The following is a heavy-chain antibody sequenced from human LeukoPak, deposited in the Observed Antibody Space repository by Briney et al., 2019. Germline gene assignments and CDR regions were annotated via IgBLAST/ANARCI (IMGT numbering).Heavy chain of an antibody. CDR2: MNPNSGNT. D-gene: IGHD2-2*01. Sequence: ASVKVSCKASGYTFTSYDINWVRQATGQGLEWMGWMNPNSGNTGYAQKFQGRVTMTRNTSISTAYMEQSSLRSEDTAVYYCARLVVVLAAVIYYYYYMDVWGKGTTVTVSS. CDR1: GYTFTSYD. J-gene: IGHJ6*03. V-gene: IGHV1-8*01. CDR3: ARLVVVLAAVIYYYYYMDV.